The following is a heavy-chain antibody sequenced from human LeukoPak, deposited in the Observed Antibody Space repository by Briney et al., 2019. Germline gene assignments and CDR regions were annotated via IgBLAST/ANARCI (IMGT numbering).Heavy chain of an antibody. D-gene: IGHD6-19*01. J-gene: IGHJ5*02. V-gene: IGHV1-18*01. CDR2: ISAYNGNT. CDR1: GYPFTTYE. Sequence: ASVKVSCKTSGYPFTTYEINWVRQAPGQGLEWMGWISAYNGNTNYAQKLQGRVTMTTDTSTSTAYMELRSLRSDDTAVYYCARSPATTIAVAAIREDWFDPWGQGTLVTVSS. CDR3: ARSPATTIAVAAIREDWFDP.